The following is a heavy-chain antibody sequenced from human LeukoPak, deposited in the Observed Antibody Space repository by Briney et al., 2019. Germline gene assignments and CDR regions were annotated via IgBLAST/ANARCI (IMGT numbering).Heavy chain of an antibody. J-gene: IGHJ4*02. CDR2: IWYDGSNQ. D-gene: IGHD1-26*01. CDR1: GLISRNYG. CDR3: ATDRNGGKYYDY. V-gene: IGHV3-33*01. Sequence: GGSLRLSCVVSGLISRNYGMHWVRQAPGKGLEWVAVIWYDGSNQYYVDSVKGRFTVSKDNAKNTLYLQMNSLRAEDTAVYYCATDRNGGKYYDYWGQGTLVTVSS.